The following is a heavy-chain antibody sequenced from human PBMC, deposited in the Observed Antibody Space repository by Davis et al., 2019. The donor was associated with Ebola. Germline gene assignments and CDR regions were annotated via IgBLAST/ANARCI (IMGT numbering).Heavy chain of an antibody. CDR1: GFTISSSW. J-gene: IGHJ4*02. V-gene: IGHV3-74*01. CDR2: INNDGSIT. CDR3: ARRYYGSGTYYKDY. D-gene: IGHD3-10*01. Sequence: PGGSLRLSCAASGFTISSSWMHWVRQAPGKGLVWVSLINNDGSITTYADSVKGRFTISRDNAKNTLYLQMNTLRAEDTAVYYCARRYYGSGTYYKDYWGQGTLVTVSS.